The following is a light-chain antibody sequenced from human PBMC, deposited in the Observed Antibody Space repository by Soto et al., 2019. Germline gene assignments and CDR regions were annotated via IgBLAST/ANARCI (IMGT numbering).Light chain of an antibody. Sequence: DIEMTQSPSSLSASVGDRVTIACRASLSISNYLNWYQHKPGKVPKLLIYAASSLQSGVPTRFSGSGSGTDFTLTISSLQPEDFATYYCQQSYGTPLTFGGGTKVEIK. V-gene: IGKV1-39*01. J-gene: IGKJ4*01. CDR2: AAS. CDR3: QQSYGTPLT. CDR1: LSISNY.